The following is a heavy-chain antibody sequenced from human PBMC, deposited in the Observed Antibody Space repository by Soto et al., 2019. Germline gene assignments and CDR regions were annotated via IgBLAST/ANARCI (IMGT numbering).Heavy chain of an antibody. CDR2: IYPGDSDT. J-gene: IGHJ4*02. D-gene: IGHD3-22*01. V-gene: IGHV5-51*01. CDR3: ARSSYDSSGYSDY. CDR1: GYSFTNYW. Sequence: PGESLKISCKGSGYSFTNYWIGWVRQMPGKGLEWMGIIYPGDSDTRYSPSFQGQVTISADKSISTAYLQWSSLKASDTAMYYCARSSYDSSGYSDYWGQGTLVTVYS.